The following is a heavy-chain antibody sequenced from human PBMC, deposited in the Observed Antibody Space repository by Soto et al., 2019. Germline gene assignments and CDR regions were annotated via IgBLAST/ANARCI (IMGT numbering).Heavy chain of an antibody. CDR2: IIPIFGTA. V-gene: IGHV1-69*01. CDR1: GGTFSSYA. J-gene: IGHJ5*02. D-gene: IGHD2-15*01. Sequence: QVQLVQSGAEVKKPGSSVKVSCKASGGTFSSYAISWVRQAPGQGLEWMGGIIPIFGTANYAQKFQGRVTITADESTSTAYMELSSLRSDDTAVYYCARLYCSGGSCYSEGWFDPWGQGTLVTVSS. CDR3: ARLYCSGGSCYSEGWFDP.